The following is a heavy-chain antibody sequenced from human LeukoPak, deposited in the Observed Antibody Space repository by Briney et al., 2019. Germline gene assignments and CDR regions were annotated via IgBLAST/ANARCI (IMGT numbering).Heavy chain of an antibody. CDR3: AHGSSSSSSIDP. V-gene: IGHV1-45*02. CDR1: GYTFTYRY. J-gene: IGHJ5*02. CDR2: ITPFNGST. Sequence: SVKVSCKASGYTFTYRYLHWVRQAPGQALEWMGWITPFNGSTNYAQKFQDRVTITRDRSMSTAYMELSSLRSEDTAMYYCAHGSSSSSSIDPWGQGTLVTVSS. D-gene: IGHD6-13*01.